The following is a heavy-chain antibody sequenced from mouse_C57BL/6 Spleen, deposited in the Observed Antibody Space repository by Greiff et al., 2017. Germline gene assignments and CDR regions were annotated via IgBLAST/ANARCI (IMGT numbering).Heavy chain of an antibody. J-gene: IGHJ4*01. V-gene: IGHV5-4*03. CDR2: ISDGGSYT. D-gene: IGHD1-1*01. CDR3: ARGDYGRVFYYAMDY. Sequence: EVMLVESGGGLVKPGGSLKLSCAASGFTFSSYAMSWVRQTPEKRLEWVATISDGGSYTYYPDNVKGRFTISRDNAKNNLYLQMSHLKSEDTAMYYCARGDYGRVFYYAMDYWGQGTSVTVSS. CDR1: GFTFSSYA.